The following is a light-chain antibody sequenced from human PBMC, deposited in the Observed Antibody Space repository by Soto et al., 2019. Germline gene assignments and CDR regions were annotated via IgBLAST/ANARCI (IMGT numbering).Light chain of an antibody. J-gene: IGKJ3*01. CDR2: AAS. Sequence: DIQMTQSPSSLSASVGDRVTITCRASQSISSYLNWYQQKPGKAPKLLIYAASSLQSWVPSRFSGSGSGTDFTLTISSLQPEDFATYYCQQSYSTSITFGPGTKVDIK. CDR3: QQSYSTSIT. CDR1: QSISSY. V-gene: IGKV1-39*01.